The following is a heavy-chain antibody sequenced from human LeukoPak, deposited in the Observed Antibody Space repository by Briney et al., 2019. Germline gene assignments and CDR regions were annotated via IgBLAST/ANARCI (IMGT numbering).Heavy chain of an antibody. Sequence: GGSLRLSCAASGFTFSSYGMSWVRQAPGKGLEWVSAITGSGGSTYYADSVKGQFTISRDNSKNTLYLQMNSLRAEDTAVYYCAKDLAAFDYWGQGTLVTVSS. CDR1: GFTFSSYG. V-gene: IGHV3-23*01. D-gene: IGHD3-16*01. CDR3: AKDLAAFDY. CDR2: ITGSGGST. J-gene: IGHJ4*02.